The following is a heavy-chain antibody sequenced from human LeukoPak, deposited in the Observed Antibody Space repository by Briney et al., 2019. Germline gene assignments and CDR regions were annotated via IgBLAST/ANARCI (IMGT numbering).Heavy chain of an antibody. Sequence: PGGSLRLSCAASGFTLSNYDMNWVRQAPGKGLEWVSSISTSSRYIYYKDSVRGRFTISRDDAKNPLYLEMNSLRAEDTAVYYCARADCSSSTCYLRRGWFDPWGQGTLVTVSS. CDR3: ARADCSSSTCYLRRGWFDP. V-gene: IGHV3-21*01. D-gene: IGHD2-2*01. J-gene: IGHJ5*02. CDR2: ISTSSRYI. CDR1: GFTLSNYD.